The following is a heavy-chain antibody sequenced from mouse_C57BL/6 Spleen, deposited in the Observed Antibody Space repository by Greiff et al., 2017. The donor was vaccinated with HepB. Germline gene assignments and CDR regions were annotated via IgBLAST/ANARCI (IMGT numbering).Heavy chain of an antibody. Sequence: QVQLQQSGPELVKPGASVKISCKASGYAFSSSWMNWVKQRPGKGLEWIGRIYPGDGDTNYNGKFKGKATLTADKSSSTAYMQLSSLTSEDSAVYFCERLGYSNYFDYWGQGTTLTVSS. D-gene: IGHD2-5*01. CDR3: ERLGYSNYFDY. CDR2: IYPGDGDT. V-gene: IGHV1-82*01. J-gene: IGHJ2*01. CDR1: GYAFSSSW.